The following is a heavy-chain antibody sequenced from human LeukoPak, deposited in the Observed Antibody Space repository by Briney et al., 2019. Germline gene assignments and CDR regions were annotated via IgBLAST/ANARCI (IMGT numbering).Heavy chain of an antibody. D-gene: IGHD3-9*01. CDR2: IIPILGIA. V-gene: IGHV1-69*04. CDR1: GGTFSSYA. Sequence: ASVKVSCKASGGTFSSYAISWVRQAPGQGLEWMGRIIPILGIANYAQKFQGRVTITADKSTSTAYMELSSLRSEDTAVYYCARAPPFYDILTGPLEYFDLWGRGTLVTVSS. J-gene: IGHJ2*01. CDR3: ARAPPFYDILTGPLEYFDL.